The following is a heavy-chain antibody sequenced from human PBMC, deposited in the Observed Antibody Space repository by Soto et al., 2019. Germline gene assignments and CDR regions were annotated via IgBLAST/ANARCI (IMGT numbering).Heavy chain of an antibody. CDR3: AKESGGERDAAYLDL. V-gene: IGHV3-30*18. Sequence: QVQLVASGGGVVQPGTSLRLACAASGFTLSNIGMQWVRQAPGKGLEWVAVISAGGNTKYYADSVKGRFTISRDNSKNTIFLQMNSMRTEDTAVYYCAKESGGERDAAYLDLGGKGTLVTV. D-gene: IGHD2-21*01. CDR1: GFTLSNIG. CDR2: ISAGGNTK. J-gene: IGHJ4*02.